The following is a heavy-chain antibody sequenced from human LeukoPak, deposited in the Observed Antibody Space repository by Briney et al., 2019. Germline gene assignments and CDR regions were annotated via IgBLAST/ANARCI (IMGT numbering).Heavy chain of an antibody. CDR2: FDPEDGET. Sequence: ASVKVSCKVSGYTLSELSMHWVRQAPGKGLEWMGGFDPEDGETIYAKKFQGRVTMTEDTSTSTVYMELSSLRSEDTAVYYCARDCELRFLEWLLMINGMDVWGQGTTVTVSS. J-gene: IGHJ6*02. CDR3: ARDCELRFLEWLLMINGMDV. CDR1: GYTLSELS. V-gene: IGHV1-24*01. D-gene: IGHD3-3*01.